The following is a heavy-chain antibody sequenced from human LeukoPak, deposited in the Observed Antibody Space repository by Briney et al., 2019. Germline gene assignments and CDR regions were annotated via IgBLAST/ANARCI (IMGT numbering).Heavy chain of an antibody. D-gene: IGHD6-13*01. J-gene: IGHJ4*02. CDR1: GGSISSSSYY. Sequence: SETLSLTCTVSGGSISSSSYYWGWIRQPPGKGLEWIGSIYYSGSTYYNPSLKSRVTISVDTSKNQFSLKLSSVTAADTAVYYCARVYSSSWDLSYWGQGTLVTVSS. CDR3: ARVYSSSWDLSY. CDR2: IYYSGST. V-gene: IGHV4-39*07.